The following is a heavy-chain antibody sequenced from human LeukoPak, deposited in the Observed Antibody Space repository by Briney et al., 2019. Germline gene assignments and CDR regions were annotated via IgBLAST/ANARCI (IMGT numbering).Heavy chain of an antibody. D-gene: IGHD3-22*01. CDR1: GSTFAIYA. Sequence: PGRSLRLSCAASGSTFAIYAMHWVRQAPGKGLEWVAVISYDGNNKYYAGSVKGRFTISRDNSKNTLYLQMNSLRAEDTAVYYCARDLVGGWDDSSGYYYGYFDYWGQGTLVTVSS. CDR3: ARDLVGGWDDSSGYYYGYFDY. CDR2: ISYDGNNK. V-gene: IGHV3-30-3*01. J-gene: IGHJ4*02.